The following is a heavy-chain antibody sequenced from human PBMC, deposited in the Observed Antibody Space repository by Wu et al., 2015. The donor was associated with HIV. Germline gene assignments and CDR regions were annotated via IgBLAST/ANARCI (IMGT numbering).Heavy chain of an antibody. J-gene: IGHJ6*03. D-gene: IGHD5-12*01. V-gene: IGHV1-69*13. Sequence: QVQLVQSGAEVKKPGSSVKVSCKVSGGTFSSYAINWVRQAPGQGLEWMGGIIPIFGTANYAQKFQGRVTLTADESTSTAYMELSSLRSEDTAVYYCARGGSGYDPHKSQYYYYYMDVWGKGTTVTVSS. CDR1: GGTFSSYA. CDR3: ARGGSGYDPHKSQYYYYYMDV. CDR2: IIPIFGTA.